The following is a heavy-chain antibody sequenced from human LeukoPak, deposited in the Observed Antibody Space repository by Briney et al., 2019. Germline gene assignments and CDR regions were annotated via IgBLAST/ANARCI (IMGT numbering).Heavy chain of an antibody. Sequence: PSQTLSLTCTVSGGSISSGGYYWSWIRQHPGTGLEWIGYIYYSGSTYYNPSLKSRLTISLDTSKSQFSLKLSSVTAADTAVYYCARGLAAYSSPKNLDYWGQGTLVTVSS. CDR1: GGSISSGGYY. CDR3: ARGLAAYSSPKNLDY. CDR2: IYYSGST. V-gene: IGHV4-31*03. J-gene: IGHJ4*02. D-gene: IGHD6-13*01.